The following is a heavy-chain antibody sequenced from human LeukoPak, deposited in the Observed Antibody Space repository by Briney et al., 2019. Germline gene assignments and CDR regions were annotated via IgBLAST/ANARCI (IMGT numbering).Heavy chain of an antibody. CDR2: IYPGDSDT. J-gene: IGHJ3*02. V-gene: IGHV5-51*01. CDR1: GYSFTSYW. Sequence: GESLKISCKGSGYSFTSYWIGWVRQMPGKGLEWMGIIYPGDSDTRYSPSFQGQVTISADKSISTAYLQWSSQKAAETARYYCARRGPDDAFDIWGQGTMVTVSS. CDR3: ARRGPDDAFDI.